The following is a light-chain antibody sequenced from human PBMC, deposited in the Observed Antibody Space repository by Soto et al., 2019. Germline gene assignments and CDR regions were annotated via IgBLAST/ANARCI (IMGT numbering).Light chain of an antibody. CDR2: AAS. CDR3: QKYNSAPWT. CDR1: QGISNF. Sequence: DIQMTQSPSSLSASVGDRVTITCRASQGISNFLAWHQQKPGKVPKLLIYAASTLQSGVPSRFSGSGSGTDVTLTITSLQPEDVATYYCQKYNSAPWTFGQGTQVEIK. J-gene: IGKJ1*01. V-gene: IGKV1-27*01.